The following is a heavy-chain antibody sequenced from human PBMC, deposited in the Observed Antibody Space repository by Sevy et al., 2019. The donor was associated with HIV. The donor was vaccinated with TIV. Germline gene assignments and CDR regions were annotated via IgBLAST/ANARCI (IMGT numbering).Heavy chain of an antibody. CDR3: ASRQGGYSNSYNSTNYYYYGMDV. J-gene: IGHJ6*02. Sequence: ASVKVSCKASGYTFTGYYMHWVRQAPGQGLEWMGRINPNIGGTKYSQKFQGRVTMTRDTSISTAYMELSRLRSDDTAVYYCASRQGGYSNSYNSTNYYYYGMDVWGQGTTVTVSS. CDR2: INPNIGGT. D-gene: IGHD4-4*01. V-gene: IGHV1-2*06. CDR1: GYTFTGYY.